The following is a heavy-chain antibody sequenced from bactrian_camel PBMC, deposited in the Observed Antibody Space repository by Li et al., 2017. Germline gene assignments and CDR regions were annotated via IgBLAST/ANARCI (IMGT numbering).Heavy chain of an antibody. J-gene: IGHJ4*01. CDR3: ATDNVLRNGCPITAYVITT. V-gene: IGHV3S1*01. CDR2: IYPGSRNT. Sequence: HVQLVESGGGSVQAGGSLRLSCAASAYTYSTCCMAWFRQAPGKEREGVAAIYPGSRNTHYADSVKGRFTISQDNAKKMVYLQMNRLKPEDTAMYYCATDNVLRNGCPITAYVITTGAGGPRSPSP. D-gene: IGHD3*01. CDR1: AYTYSTCC.